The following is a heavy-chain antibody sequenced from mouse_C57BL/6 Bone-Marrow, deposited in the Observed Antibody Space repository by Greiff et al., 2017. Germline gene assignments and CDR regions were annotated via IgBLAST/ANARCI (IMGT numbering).Heavy chain of an antibody. D-gene: IGHD1-1*01. CDR1: GFTFSSYG. J-gene: IGHJ1*03. CDR2: ISSGGSYT. CDR3: ARPSFGTVVARDFDV. Sequence: DVQLQESGGDLVKPGGSLKLSCAASGFTFSSYGMSWVRQTPDKRLEWVATISSGGSYTYYPDSVKGRFTISRDNAKNTLYLQMSSLKSEDTAMYYWARPSFGTVVARDFDVWGTGTTVTVSS. V-gene: IGHV5-6*01.